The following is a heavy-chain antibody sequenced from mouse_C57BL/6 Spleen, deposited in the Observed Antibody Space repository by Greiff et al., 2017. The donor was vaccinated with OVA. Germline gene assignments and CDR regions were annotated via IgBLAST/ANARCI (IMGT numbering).Heavy chain of an antibody. CDR3: ARRGVTTGAPFAY. D-gene: IGHD2-2*01. CDR2: IDPSDSYT. CDR1: GYTFTSYW. V-gene: IGHV1-69*01. Sequence: VQLQQPGAELVMPGASVKLSCKASGYTFTSYWMHWVKQRPGQGLEWIGEIDPSDSYTNYNQKFKGKSTLTVDKSSSTAYMQLSSLTSEDSAVYYCARRGVTTGAPFAYWGQGTLVTVSA. J-gene: IGHJ3*01.